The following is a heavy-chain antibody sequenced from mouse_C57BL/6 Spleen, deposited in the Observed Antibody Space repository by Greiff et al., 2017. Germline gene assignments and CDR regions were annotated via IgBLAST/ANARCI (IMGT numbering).Heavy chain of an antibody. Sequence: QVHVKQPGAELVRPGSSVKLSCKASGYTFTSYWMDWVKQRPGQGLEWIGNIYPSDSETHYNQKFKDKATLTVDKSSSTAYMQRSSLTSEDSAVYYCARGGYWGQGTTLTVSS. CDR1: GYTFTSYW. V-gene: IGHV1-61*01. CDR2: IYPSDSET. CDR3: ARGGY. J-gene: IGHJ2*01.